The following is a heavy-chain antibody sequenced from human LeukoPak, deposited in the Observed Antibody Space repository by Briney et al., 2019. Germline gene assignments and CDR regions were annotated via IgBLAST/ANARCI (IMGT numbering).Heavy chain of an antibody. D-gene: IGHD2-2*01. CDR2: ISGSGGST. CDR1: GFTFSSYA. V-gene: IGHV3-23*01. Sequence: GGSLRLSCAASGFTFSSYAMTWVRQAPGKGLEWVSGISGSGGSTYYADSMKGRFTISRDNSQNTLYLQMNSLRAEDTAVYYCAKVSQLNWFDPWGQGTLVTVSS. CDR3: AKVSQLNWFDP. J-gene: IGHJ5*02.